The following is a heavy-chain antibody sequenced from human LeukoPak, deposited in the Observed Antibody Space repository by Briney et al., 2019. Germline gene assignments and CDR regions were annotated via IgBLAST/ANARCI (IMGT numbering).Heavy chain of an antibody. Sequence: GGSLRLSCAASGFIFSSYSMNWVRQAPGKGLEWVSSISSSRSYIYYADSVKGRFTISRDNAKNSLYLQMNSLRAEDTAVYYCARDGDGDYGIDYWGQGTLVTVSS. D-gene: IGHD4-17*01. J-gene: IGHJ4*02. CDR3: ARDGDGDYGIDY. CDR1: GFIFSSYS. CDR2: ISSSRSYI. V-gene: IGHV3-21*01.